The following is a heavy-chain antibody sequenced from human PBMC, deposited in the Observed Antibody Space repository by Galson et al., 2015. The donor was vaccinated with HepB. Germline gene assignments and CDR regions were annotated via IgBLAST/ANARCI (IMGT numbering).Heavy chain of an antibody. CDR3: ARETTGSDSSGNGGWFDP. Sequence: SVKVSCKASGYTFTGHYMHWVRQAPGQGLEWMGWINPNSGGTNYAQKFQGWVTMTRDTSISTAYMELSRLRSDDTAVYYCARETTGSDSSGNGGWFDPWGQGTLVTVSS. V-gene: IGHV1-2*04. CDR2: INPNSGGT. CDR1: GYTFTGHY. D-gene: IGHD3-22*01. J-gene: IGHJ5*02.